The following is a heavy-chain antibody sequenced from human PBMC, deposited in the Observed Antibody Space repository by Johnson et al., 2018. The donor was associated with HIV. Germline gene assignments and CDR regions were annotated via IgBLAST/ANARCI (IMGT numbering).Heavy chain of an antibody. CDR3: TRWGGAFEI. CDR2: ISGSGGST. J-gene: IGHJ3*02. CDR1: GFTFSSYA. Sequence: MLLVESGGGVVQPGRSLRLSCAASGFTFSSYAMHWFRQAPGKGLEWVPAISGSGGSTYHADSVKGRFTISRDKSNNTLDLQMNSLRAEETAVYYCTRWGGAFEIWGQGTMVTVSS. D-gene: IGHD3-10*01. V-gene: IGHV3-23*04.